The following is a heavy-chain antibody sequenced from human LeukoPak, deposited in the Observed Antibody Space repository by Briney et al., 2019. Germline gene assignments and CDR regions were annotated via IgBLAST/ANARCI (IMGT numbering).Heavy chain of an antibody. D-gene: IGHD3/OR15-3a*01. CDR2: IYYSGGT. CDR1: GDSFSSGGYY. V-gene: IGHV4-31*03. Sequence: PSETLSLTCTVSGDSFSSGGYYWSWIRQHPGKGLEWIGYIYYSGGTYYNPSLKSRVTISVDSSKSQFSLKLSSVTAADTAVYYCASGVGLPAYWGQGTLVTASS. J-gene: IGHJ4*02. CDR3: ASGVGLPAY.